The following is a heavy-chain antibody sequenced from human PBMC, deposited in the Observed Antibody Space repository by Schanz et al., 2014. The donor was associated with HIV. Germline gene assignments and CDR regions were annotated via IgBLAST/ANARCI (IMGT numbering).Heavy chain of an antibody. D-gene: IGHD3-3*01. J-gene: IGHJ5*02. CDR3: ARDLGGDFWSSQGGLDP. Sequence: QVQLVQSGAEVKKPGASVKVSCKASGYTFTRDYIHWVRQAPGQGLEWMGIINPSGVTTAFAQKFQGRLTLTRDTSTNTVYMELTSLRSDDTAVYYCARDLGGDFWSSQGGLDPWGQGTLVTVSS. CDR1: GYTFTRDY. V-gene: IGHV1-46*01. CDR2: INPSGVTT.